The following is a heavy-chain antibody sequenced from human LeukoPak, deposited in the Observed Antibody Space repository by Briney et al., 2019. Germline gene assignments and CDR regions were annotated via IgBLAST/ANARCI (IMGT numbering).Heavy chain of an antibody. CDR3: AREGHDSSGYYYNGY. J-gene: IGHJ4*02. V-gene: IGHV4-31*11. CDR1: GGSNSSGGYS. CDR2: IYYSGST. Sequence: SETLSLTCAVSGGSNSSGGYSWSWIRQHPGKGLEWIGYIYYSGSTYYNPSLKSRVTISVDTSKNQFSLKLSSVTAADTAVYYCAREGHDSSGYYYNGYWGQGTLVTVSS. D-gene: IGHD3-22*01.